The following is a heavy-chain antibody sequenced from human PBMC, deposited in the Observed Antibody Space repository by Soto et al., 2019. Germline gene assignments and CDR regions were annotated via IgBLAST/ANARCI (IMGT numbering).Heavy chain of an antibody. V-gene: IGHV1-69*13. J-gene: IGHJ4*02. CDR1: GVTFSSYA. CDR2: IIPIFGTA. D-gene: IGHD2-15*01. Sequence: SVKVSCKASGVTFSSYAISWVRQAPGQGLEWMGGIIPIFGTANYAQKFQGRVTITADESTSTAYMELSSLRSEDTAVYYCARGPGYCSGGSCYQSDYWGQGTLVTVS. CDR3: ARGPGYCSGGSCYQSDY.